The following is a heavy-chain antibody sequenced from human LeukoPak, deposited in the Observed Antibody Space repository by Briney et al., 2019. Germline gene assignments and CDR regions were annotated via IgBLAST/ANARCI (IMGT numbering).Heavy chain of an antibody. CDR3: ARCKAVAGTINAFDF. CDR1: GYIFTSYW. Sequence: GESLQISCKGSGYIFTSYWIGWVRQMPGKDLEWMGINYPGDSEARYSPSFQGQVTISADKSISTAYLQWSSLKASDTAMYYCARCKAVAGTINAFDFWGQGTMVTVSS. D-gene: IGHD6-19*01. V-gene: IGHV5-51*01. CDR2: NYPGDSEA. J-gene: IGHJ3*01.